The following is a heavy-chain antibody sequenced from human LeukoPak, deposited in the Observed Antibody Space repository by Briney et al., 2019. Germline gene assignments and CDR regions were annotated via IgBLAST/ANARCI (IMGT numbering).Heavy chain of an antibody. CDR1: GGSISSYGDF. V-gene: IGHV4-39*07. CDR2: IYYSGST. J-gene: IGHJ4*02. CDR3: GAGYYDSSGYYYALFDY. Sequence: PSETLSLTCTVSGGSISSYGDFWGWIRQAPGKDLEWIGNIYYSGSTYYNPSLESRVTISEDTSKNQFSLKLSSLTAADTAVYYCGAGYYDSSGYYYALFDYWGQGTLVTVSS. D-gene: IGHD3-22*01.